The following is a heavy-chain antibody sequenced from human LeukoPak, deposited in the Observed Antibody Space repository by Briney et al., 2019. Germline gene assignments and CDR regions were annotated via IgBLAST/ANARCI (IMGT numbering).Heavy chain of an antibody. CDR1: GFTFDDYG. Sequence: GGSLRLSCAASGFTFDDYGMSWVRQVPGKGLEWVSGINWNGGRTGYADSVEGRFTISRDNAKKSLYVQMNSLRAEDTALYYCAREYYGSGSYYNVGYWGQGTLVTVSS. V-gene: IGHV3-20*04. CDR3: AREYYGSGSYYNVGY. CDR2: INWNGGRT. D-gene: IGHD3-10*01. J-gene: IGHJ4*02.